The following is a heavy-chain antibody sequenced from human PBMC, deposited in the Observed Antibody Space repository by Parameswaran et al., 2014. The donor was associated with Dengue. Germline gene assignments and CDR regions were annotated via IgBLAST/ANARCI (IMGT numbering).Heavy chain of an antibody. V-gene: IGHV4-34*01. CDR2: INHSGST. D-gene: IGHD3-10*01. Sequence: VRQASRKGLEWIGEINHSGSTNYNPSLKSRVTISVDTSKNQFSLKLSSVTAADTAVYYCARGRRAAGSPYYYYYGMDVWGQGTTVTVSS. J-gene: IGHJ6*02. CDR3: ARGRRAAGSPYYYYYGMDV.